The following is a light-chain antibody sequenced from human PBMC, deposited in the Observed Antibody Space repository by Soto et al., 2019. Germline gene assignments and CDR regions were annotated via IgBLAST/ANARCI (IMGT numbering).Light chain of an antibody. V-gene: IGKV3-20*01. CDR2: GAS. CDR3: QQFDDSVT. Sequence: EIILTQSPDTLSLSPGERATLSCRASQTVSSNYLAWCQQRPGQAPRLLIYGASSRATGIPDRFSGSGSGTDFTLTISRLEPEDSAVYYCQQFDDSVTFGQGTRLEIK. CDR1: QTVSSNY. J-gene: IGKJ5*01.